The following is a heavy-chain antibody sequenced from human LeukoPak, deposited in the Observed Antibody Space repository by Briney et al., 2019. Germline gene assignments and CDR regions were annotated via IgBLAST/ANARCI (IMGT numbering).Heavy chain of an antibody. CDR3: ARAVDYYDSSGYYNFDY. Sequence: VASVNVSCKASGGTFSSYAISWVRQAPGQGLEWMGGIIPIFGTANYAQKFQGRVTITADESTSTAYMELSSLRSEDTAVYYCARAVDYYDSSGYYNFDYWGQGTLVTVSS. CDR1: GGTFSSYA. J-gene: IGHJ4*02. D-gene: IGHD3-22*01. V-gene: IGHV1-69*13. CDR2: IIPIFGTA.